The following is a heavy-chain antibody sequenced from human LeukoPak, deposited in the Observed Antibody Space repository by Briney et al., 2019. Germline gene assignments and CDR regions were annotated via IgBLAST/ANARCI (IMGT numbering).Heavy chain of an antibody. CDR2: ISGSGGST. J-gene: IGHJ1*01. CDR1: GFTFSSYA. V-gene: IGHV3-23*01. CDR3: AKDHPLPFTTPWTEYFQH. D-gene: IGHD1-14*01. Sequence: PEGSLRLSCAASGFTFSSYAMSWVRQAPGKGLEWVSAISGSGGSTYYADSVKGRFTISRDNSKNTLYLQMNSLRAEDTAVYYCAKDHPLPFTTPWTEYFQHWGQGTLVTVSS.